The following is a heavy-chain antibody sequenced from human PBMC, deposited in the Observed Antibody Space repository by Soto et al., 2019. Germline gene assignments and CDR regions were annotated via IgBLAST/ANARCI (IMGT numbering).Heavy chain of an antibody. CDR1: GGSISSYY. CDR2: IYTSGST. D-gene: IGHD2-21*02. J-gene: IGHJ6*02. Sequence: SETLSLTCTVSGGSISSYYWSWIRQPAGKELEWIGRIYTSGSTNYNPSLKSRVTMSVDTSKNQFSRKLSSVTAADTAVYDCARDVRSECGGDCYSGDDYYYYYGMDVWGQGTTVT. V-gene: IGHV4-4*07. CDR3: ARDVRSECGGDCYSGDDYYYYYGMDV.